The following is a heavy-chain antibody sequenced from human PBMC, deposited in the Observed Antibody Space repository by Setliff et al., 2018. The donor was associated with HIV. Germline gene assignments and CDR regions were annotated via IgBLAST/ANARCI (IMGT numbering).Heavy chain of an antibody. Sequence: ETLSLTCTVSGGSISSSCYYWGWIRQPPGKGLEWIGEIDHSGSTNNNPSLKSRLTISVDTSKKQFSLRLTSLTAADTAVYFCARFSSTGWRRAFDVWGQGTKVTVSS. CDR1: GGSISSSCYY. CDR3: ARFSSTGWRRAFDV. V-gene: IGHV4-39*07. J-gene: IGHJ3*01. CDR2: IDHSGST. D-gene: IGHD6-19*01.